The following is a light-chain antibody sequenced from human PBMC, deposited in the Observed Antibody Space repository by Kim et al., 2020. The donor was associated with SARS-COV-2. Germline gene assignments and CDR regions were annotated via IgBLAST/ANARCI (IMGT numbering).Light chain of an antibody. V-gene: IGKV3-20*01. CDR2: GAS. CDR1: QGVSSSY. Sequence: SPGESATRSCRASQGVSSSYLAWYQQKPGQAPRLLIYGASTRTTGIPDRFGGSGSGADFTLTISRLEPDDFAVYYCQQYGSSPWTFGQGTKVDIK. J-gene: IGKJ1*01. CDR3: QQYGSSPWT.